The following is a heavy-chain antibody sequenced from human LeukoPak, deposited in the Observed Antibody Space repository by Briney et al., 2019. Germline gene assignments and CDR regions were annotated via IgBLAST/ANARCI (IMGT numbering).Heavy chain of an antibody. CDR1: GFTFSVYW. CDR2: INSDGSST. Sequence: GGSLRLSCAASGFTFSVYWLHWVRQAPGKGLVWVSHINSDGSSTRNADSVKGRFTISRDNAKNTLYLQMNSLRAEDTAVYYCARGAHYGMDVWGQGTTVTVSS. CDR3: ARGAHYGMDV. V-gene: IGHV3-74*01. J-gene: IGHJ6*02.